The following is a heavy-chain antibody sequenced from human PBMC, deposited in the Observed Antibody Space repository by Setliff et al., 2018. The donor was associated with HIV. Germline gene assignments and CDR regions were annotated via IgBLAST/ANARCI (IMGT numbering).Heavy chain of an antibody. CDR2: IYYSGST. Sequence: SETLSLTCTVSGGSISSSSYYWGWIRQPPGKGLEWIGGIYYSGSTYYNPSLKSRVTISVDTSKNQFSLKLSSVTAADTAVYYCARHGGYYDFWSGYRGTNWFDPWGQGTLVTVSS. CDR3: ARHGGYYDFWSGYRGTNWFDP. J-gene: IGHJ5*02. D-gene: IGHD3-3*01. CDR1: GGSISSSSYY. V-gene: IGHV4-39*01.